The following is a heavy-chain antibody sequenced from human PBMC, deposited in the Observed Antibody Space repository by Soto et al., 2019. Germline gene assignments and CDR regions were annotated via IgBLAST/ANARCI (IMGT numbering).Heavy chain of an antibody. D-gene: IGHD1-7*01. V-gene: IGHV3-30*18. CDR2: ISFDGSNK. Sequence: PGGSLRLSCAASGFTFSNYGMHWVRQAPGKGLEWVALISFDGSNKYYADSVKGRFTISRDNSKDSLYLQMNSLRAEDTAVYSCAKDPFDKRANYPAHWGLGTLVTVSS. CDR1: GFTFSNYG. J-gene: IGHJ4*02. CDR3: AKDPFDKRANYPAH.